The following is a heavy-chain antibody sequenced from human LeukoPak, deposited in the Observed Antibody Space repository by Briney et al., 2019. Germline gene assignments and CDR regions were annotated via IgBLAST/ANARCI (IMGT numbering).Heavy chain of an antibody. CDR2: IRGSSSPI. CDR1: GFTFSSYP. Sequence: GGSLRLSCAASGFTFSSYPMNWVRQAPGKGLEWVSYIRGSSSPIYYADSVEGRFIISRDNAKNSLYLQMNSLRAEDTAMYFCARDNNRGGALDIWGQGTMVTVSS. J-gene: IGHJ3*02. CDR3: ARDNNRGGALDI. V-gene: IGHV3-48*01. D-gene: IGHD1-14*01.